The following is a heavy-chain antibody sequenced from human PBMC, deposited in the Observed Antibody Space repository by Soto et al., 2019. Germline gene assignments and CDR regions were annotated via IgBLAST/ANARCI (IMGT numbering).Heavy chain of an antibody. D-gene: IGHD6-19*01. CDR2: INPNSGGT. V-gene: IGHV1-2*04. Sequence: QGQLVQSGAEVKEPGASVKVSCKASGHTFTGYYMHWVRQAPGQGLEWMGWINPNSGGTNYAQTFQGWVTMTRDTSISTAYMELSRLRSDDTAVYYCAREGSAPYYYYGMDVWGQGTTVTVSS. CDR1: GHTFTGYY. J-gene: IGHJ6*02. CDR3: AREGSAPYYYYGMDV.